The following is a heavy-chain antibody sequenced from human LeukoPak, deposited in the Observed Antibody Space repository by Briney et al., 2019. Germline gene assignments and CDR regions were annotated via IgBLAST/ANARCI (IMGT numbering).Heavy chain of an antibody. CDR2: FYHSGTT. CDR3: ARGRRPWSGSFNWFDP. V-gene: IGHV4-59*13. D-gene: IGHD1-26*01. J-gene: IGHJ5*02. Sequence: SETLSLTCTVSGDSISSFYWSWIRQSPGKGLEWIGYFYHSGTTKYNPSFKSRVTISVDTSKNQFSLRLSSVTAEDTAVYYCARGRRPWSGSFNWFDPWGQGTLVTVSS. CDR1: GDSISSFY.